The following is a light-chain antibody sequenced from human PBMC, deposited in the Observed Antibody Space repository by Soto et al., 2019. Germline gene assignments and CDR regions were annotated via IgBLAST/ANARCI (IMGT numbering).Light chain of an antibody. Sequence: DIQMTQSPSSLSASVGDRVTLTCRASQKISTSLNWYQVKSGKAPKLLISKTLSLQSGVPSRFSGSGSGTDFTFTISSLQPEDFATYFCQQSYSVPLTFGGGTKVEI. CDR3: QQSYSVPLT. CDR2: KTL. V-gene: IGKV1-39*01. J-gene: IGKJ4*01. CDR1: QKISTS.